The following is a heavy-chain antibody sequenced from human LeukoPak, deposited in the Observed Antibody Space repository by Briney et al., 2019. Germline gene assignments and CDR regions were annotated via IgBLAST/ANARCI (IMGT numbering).Heavy chain of an antibody. CDR2: VSDGGRT. CDR1: GGSITSYY. Sequence: PSETLSLTCSVSGGSITSYYWSWIRQPPGKGLEWIGHVSDGGRTNYSPSLRSRVSISVDTSKNQFSLKLSSVTAADTAVYYCARGRTTYDYVWGSYRPPDYWGQGTLVTVSS. J-gene: IGHJ4*02. V-gene: IGHV4-59*12. CDR3: ARGRTTYDYVWGSYRPPDY. D-gene: IGHD3-16*02.